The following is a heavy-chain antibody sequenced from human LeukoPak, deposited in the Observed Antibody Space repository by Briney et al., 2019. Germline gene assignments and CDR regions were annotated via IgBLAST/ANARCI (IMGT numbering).Heavy chain of an antibody. CDR3: AKGRVVPAANGEYYFDY. J-gene: IGHJ4*02. V-gene: IGHV3-23*01. CDR2: ISGSGGST. Sequence: GGSLRLSCAASGFTSSSYAMSWVRQAPGKGLEWVSAISGSGGSTYYADSVKGRFTISRDNSKNTLYLQMNSLRAEDTAVYYCAKGRVVPAANGEYYFDYWGQGTLVTVSS. D-gene: IGHD2-2*01. CDR1: GFTSSSYA.